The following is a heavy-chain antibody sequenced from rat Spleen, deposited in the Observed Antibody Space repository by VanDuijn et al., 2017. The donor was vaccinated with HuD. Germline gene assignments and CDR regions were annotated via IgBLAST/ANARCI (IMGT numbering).Heavy chain of an antibody. J-gene: IGHJ3*01. CDR1: GFSLTSSG. D-gene: IGHD1-4*01. V-gene: IGHV2S12*01. Sequence: QVQLKESGPGLVLPSQTLSLTCTVSGFSLTSSGVSWVRQPPGKGLEWIAAISSGGSTYYNSALKSRLSISRDTSKSQVFLKMNSLQTEDTAIYFCIRESLPGYNSHWFVYWGQGTLVTVSS. CDR2: ISSGGST. CDR3: IRESLPGYNSHWFVY.